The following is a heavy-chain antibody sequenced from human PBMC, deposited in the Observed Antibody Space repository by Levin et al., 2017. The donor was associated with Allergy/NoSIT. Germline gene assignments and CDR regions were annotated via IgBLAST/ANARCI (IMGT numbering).Heavy chain of an antibody. D-gene: IGHD5-24*01. J-gene: IGHJ4*02. CDR2: IKEDGSET. Sequence: PGGSLRLSCAASGFMFNHHWMIWVRQAPGKGLEWVANIKEDGSETDYVDSVKGRFTISRDNARNSLSLQMNSLRAEDTAVYYCATASLEMPPYWGQGTLVTVSS. V-gene: IGHV3-7*02. CDR3: ATASLEMPPY. CDR1: GFMFNHHW.